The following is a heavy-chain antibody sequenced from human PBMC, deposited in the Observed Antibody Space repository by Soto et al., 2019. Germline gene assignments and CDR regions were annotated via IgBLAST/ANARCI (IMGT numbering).Heavy chain of an antibody. CDR1: GFTSSSYA. CDR3: ARRARMGTQLWLPFDY. Sequence: GGSLRLSCAASGFTSSSYAMSWVRQVPGKGLEWVSTLSGGGAGTYHADSVKGRFTISRDNSKNTLYLQLTSLTSEDTAVYYCARRARMGTQLWLPFDYWAQGTLVTVSS. J-gene: IGHJ4*02. V-gene: IGHV3-23*01. D-gene: IGHD5-18*01. CDR2: LSGGGAGT.